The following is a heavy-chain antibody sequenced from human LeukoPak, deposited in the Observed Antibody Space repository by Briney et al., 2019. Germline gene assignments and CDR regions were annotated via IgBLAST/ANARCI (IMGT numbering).Heavy chain of an antibody. CDR1: GYTLTELS. CDR2: FDPEDGET. D-gene: IGHD3-3*01. Sequence: ASVKVSCKVSGYTLTELSMHWVRQAPGKGLEWMGGFDPEDGETIYAQKFQGRVTMTEDTSTDTAYMELSSLRSEDTAVYYCATSLLGSGYLGYWGQGTLVTVSS. V-gene: IGHV1-24*01. J-gene: IGHJ4*02. CDR3: ATSLLGSGYLGY.